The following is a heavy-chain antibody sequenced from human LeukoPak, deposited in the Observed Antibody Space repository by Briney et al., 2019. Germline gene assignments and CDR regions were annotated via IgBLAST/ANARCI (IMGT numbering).Heavy chain of an antibody. V-gene: IGHV3-33*06. Sequence: GRSLRLSSAASGFTFSSYGMHWVRQAPGKGLEWVAALWNDGSHPFYEDSVKGRFTISRDNGKNTLYLQMTSLRAEDTAVYYCAKDSHEYGDSHFDNWGHGILVTVSS. CDR3: AKDSHEYGDSHFDN. CDR2: LWNDGSHP. J-gene: IGHJ4*01. CDR1: GFTFSSYG. D-gene: IGHD4-17*01.